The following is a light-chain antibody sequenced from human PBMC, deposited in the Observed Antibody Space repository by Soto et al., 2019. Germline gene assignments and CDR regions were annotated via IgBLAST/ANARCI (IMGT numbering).Light chain of an antibody. CDR3: HHYGSSPRT. Sequence: VVVAQSPGTLSLSPGERATLSCRASQSVGSNYLAWYQQRPGQAPRLLIYGASSRATGIQDRFSGGGAGTDFTLTLSRLEPEDLALYYGHHYGSSPRTFGPGTKVVIK. J-gene: IGKJ3*01. CDR2: GAS. CDR1: QSVGSNY. V-gene: IGKV3-20*01.